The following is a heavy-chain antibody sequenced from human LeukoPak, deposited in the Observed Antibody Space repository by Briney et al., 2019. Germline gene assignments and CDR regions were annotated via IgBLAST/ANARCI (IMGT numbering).Heavy chain of an antibody. J-gene: IGHJ4*02. CDR2: IYTSGST. Sequence: SETLSFTCTVSGGSISSYYWSWIRQPAGKGLEWIGRIYTSGSTNYNPSLKSRVTMSVDTSKNQFSLKLSSVTAADTAVYYCARTYSSSWYGYFDYWGQGTLVTVSS. V-gene: IGHV4-4*07. CDR3: ARTYSSSWYGYFDY. CDR1: GGSISSYY. D-gene: IGHD6-13*01.